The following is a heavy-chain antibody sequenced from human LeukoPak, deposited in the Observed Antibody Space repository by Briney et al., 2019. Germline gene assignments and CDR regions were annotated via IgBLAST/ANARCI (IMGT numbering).Heavy chain of an antibody. CDR3: ARAPVAGYWYFDL. D-gene: IGHD6-19*01. CDR2: IYYSGST. CDR1: GGSISSYY. V-gene: IGHV4-59*01. J-gene: IGHJ2*01. Sequence: SETLSLTCTVSGGSISSYYWSWIRQSPGKGLEWIGYIYYSGSTNYNPSLKSRVTISVDTSKNQFSLKLSSVTAADTAVYYCARAPVAGYWYFDLWGRGTLVTVSS.